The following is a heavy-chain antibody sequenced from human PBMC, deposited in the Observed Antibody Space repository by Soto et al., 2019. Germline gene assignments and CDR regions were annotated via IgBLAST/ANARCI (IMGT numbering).Heavy chain of an antibody. CDR1: GYTFTSCG. D-gene: IGHD2-15*01. CDR3: ALSEVYCSGGSCYSGY. J-gene: IGHJ4*02. Sequence: ASVKVSCKASGYTFTSCGISWVRQAPGQGLEWMGWISAYNGNTNYAQKLQGRVTMTTDTSTSTAYMELRSLRSDDTAVYYCALSEVYCSGGSCYSGYWGQGTLVTVSS. CDR2: ISAYNGNT. V-gene: IGHV1-18*01.